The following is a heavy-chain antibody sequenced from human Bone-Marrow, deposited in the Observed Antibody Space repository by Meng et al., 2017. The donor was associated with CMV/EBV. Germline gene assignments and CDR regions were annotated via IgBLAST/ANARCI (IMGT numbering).Heavy chain of an antibody. CDR3: ARVSLAGTSYYYGMDV. Sequence: LRLSCAISGDSVSSNSAAWNWIRQSPSRGLEWLGRTYYRSKWYNDYAVSVKSRITINPDTSKNQFSRQLNSVTPEDTAVYYCARVSLAGTSYYYGMDVWGQGTTVTVSS. D-gene: IGHD1-14*01. CDR2: TYYRSKWYN. J-gene: IGHJ6*02. V-gene: IGHV6-1*01. CDR1: GDSVSSNSAA.